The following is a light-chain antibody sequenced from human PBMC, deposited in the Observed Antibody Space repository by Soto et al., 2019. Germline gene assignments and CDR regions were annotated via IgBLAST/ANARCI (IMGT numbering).Light chain of an antibody. J-gene: IGKJ1*01. V-gene: IGKV1D-12*01. Sequence: DIQMTQSPSSVSASVGARVTITCRASHYISGWFAGIQQQPGKAPNLLIYAASSLQSGVPSGPSVSGSGTDFTLTITSRQPEEFSTYYCRQANRLPCPFGQGTKLDI. CDR3: RQANRLPCP. CDR1: HYISGW. CDR2: AAS.